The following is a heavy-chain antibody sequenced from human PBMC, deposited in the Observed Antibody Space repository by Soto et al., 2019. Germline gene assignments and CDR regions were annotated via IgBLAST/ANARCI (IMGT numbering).Heavy chain of an antibody. V-gene: IGHV4-59*08. CDR3: ASVPLELEPSVWCQH. Sequence: SETLSLTCTVSVGSISSYYWSWIRQPPGKGLEWIGYIYYSGNTYYNPSLKSRVTISVDMCKNQFSIKLNSVTAADTAVYDGASVPLELEPSVWCQHWGQGPLGT. D-gene: IGHD1-1*01. CDR1: VGSISSYY. CDR2: IYYSGNT. J-gene: IGHJ1*01.